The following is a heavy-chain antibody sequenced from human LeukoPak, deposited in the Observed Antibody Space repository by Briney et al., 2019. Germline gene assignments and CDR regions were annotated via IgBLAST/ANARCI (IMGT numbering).Heavy chain of an antibody. CDR3: ARDLDDFWSGYLQPGYYFDY. CDR2: ISYDGSNK. Sequence: PGRSLRLSCAASGFTFSSYGMDWVRQAPGKGLEWVAVISYDGSNKYYADSVKGRFTISRDNSKNTLYLQMNSLRAEDTAVYYCARDLDDFWSGYLQPGYYFDYWGQGTLVTVPS. J-gene: IGHJ4*02. D-gene: IGHD3-3*01. CDR1: GFTFSSYG. V-gene: IGHV3-30*03.